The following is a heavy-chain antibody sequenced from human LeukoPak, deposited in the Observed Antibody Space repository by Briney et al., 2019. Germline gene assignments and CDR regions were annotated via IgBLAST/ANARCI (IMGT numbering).Heavy chain of an antibody. V-gene: IGHV4-38-2*02. CDR3: ARDLRLSNYYYYGMDV. J-gene: IGHJ6*02. Sequence: PSETLSLTCTVSGYSISSGYYWGWIRQPPGKGLEWIGSIYHSGSTYYNPSLKSRVTISVDTSKNQFSLKLSSVTAADTAVYYCARDLRLSNYYYYGMDVWGQGTTVTVSS. CDR1: GYSISSGYY. CDR2: IYHSGST. D-gene: IGHD3-16*01.